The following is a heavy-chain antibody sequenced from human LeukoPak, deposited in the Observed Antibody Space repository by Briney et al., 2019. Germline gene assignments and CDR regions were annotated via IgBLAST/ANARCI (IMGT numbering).Heavy chain of an antibody. D-gene: IGHD2-15*01. J-gene: IGHJ6*03. Sequence: GGSLRLSCAASGFTFSSYTMNWVRQAPGKGLEWVSYISSSSSTIYHADSVKGRFTISRDNAKNSLYLQMNSLRAEDTAVYYCASEIYCSGGSCYPTNYYYYYYMDVWGKGTTVTVSS. CDR2: ISSSSSTI. CDR1: GFTFSSYT. CDR3: ASEIYCSGGSCYPTNYYYYYYMDV. V-gene: IGHV3-48*01.